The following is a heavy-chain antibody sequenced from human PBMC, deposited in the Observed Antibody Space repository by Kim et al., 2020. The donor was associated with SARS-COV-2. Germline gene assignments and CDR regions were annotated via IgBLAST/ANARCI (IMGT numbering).Heavy chain of an antibody. CDR1: GYTFTGYY. CDR3: ASQITMIVVEFDY. CDR2: INPNSGGT. D-gene: IGHD3-22*01. Sequence: ASVKVSCKASGYTFTGYYMHWVRQAPGQGLEWMGWINPNSGGTNYAQKFQGRVTMTRDTSISTAYMELSRLRSDDTAVYYCASQITMIVVEFDYWGQGTLVTVSS. V-gene: IGHV1-2*02. J-gene: IGHJ4*02.